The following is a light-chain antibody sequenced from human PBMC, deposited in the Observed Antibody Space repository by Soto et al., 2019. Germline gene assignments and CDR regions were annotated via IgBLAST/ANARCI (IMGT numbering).Light chain of an antibody. J-gene: IGLJ2*01. CDR1: GSNIGSNS. Sequence: QSVLTQPPSVSAAPGQTVTISCSGGGSNIGSNSVSWYQQVPGTAPKLLLYDNDKRASGIPDRFSGSKSGTSATLGITGLQTADEADYYCGTWESYLSVGVFGGGTKLTVL. V-gene: IGLV1-51*01. CDR2: DND. CDR3: GTWESYLSVGV.